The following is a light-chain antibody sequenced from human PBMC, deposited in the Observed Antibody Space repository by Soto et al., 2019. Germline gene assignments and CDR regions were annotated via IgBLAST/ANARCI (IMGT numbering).Light chain of an antibody. V-gene: IGKV1-39*01. Sequence: DIQVTQSPSSLSASVGDRVTITCRASQGISTYLNWYQQKPGKAPKLLIFAASSLQSGVPSRFSGSRSGPDFTLTISSLQPEDFATYYCQQSYSTPYTFGQGTRLEIK. CDR2: AAS. CDR1: QGISTY. CDR3: QQSYSTPYT. J-gene: IGKJ5*01.